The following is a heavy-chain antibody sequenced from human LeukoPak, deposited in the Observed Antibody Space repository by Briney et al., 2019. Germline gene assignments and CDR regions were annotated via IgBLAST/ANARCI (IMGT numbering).Heavy chain of an antibody. CDR3: ARGHNWNYGGFDY. D-gene: IGHD1-7*01. Sequence: SETLSLTCTVSGYSISSGYYWSWIRQPPGKGLEWIGEINHSGSINYNPSLKSRVTISVDTSKNQFSLKLSSVTAADTAVYYCARGHNWNYGGFDYWGQGTLVTVSS. CDR2: INHSGSI. J-gene: IGHJ4*02. CDR1: GYSISSGYY. V-gene: IGHV4-38-2*02.